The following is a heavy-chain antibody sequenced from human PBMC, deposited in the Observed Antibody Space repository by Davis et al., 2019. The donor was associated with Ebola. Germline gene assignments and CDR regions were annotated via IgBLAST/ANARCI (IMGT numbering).Heavy chain of an antibody. Sequence: PSETLSLTCTVSGGSINSGSYYWVWIRQPPGKGLEWIGSIYYSGRTSYSPSPKSRVTMSVDTSKSQFSLKLSSVTAADTAVYYCARLNCGGDCFATIRFDSWGQGTLVTVSS. CDR2: IYYSGRT. V-gene: IGHV4-39*01. CDR1: GGSINSGSYY. D-gene: IGHD2-21*02. CDR3: ARLNCGGDCFATIRFDS. J-gene: IGHJ4*02.